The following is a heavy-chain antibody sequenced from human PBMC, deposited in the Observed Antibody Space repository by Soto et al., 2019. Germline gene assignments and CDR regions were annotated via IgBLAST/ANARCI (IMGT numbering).Heavy chain of an antibody. Sequence: PGGSLRLSCVGSAVNIPDCAMHGVRQAPGKGLEWVSGIYWNSARIDYADSVKGRFTISRDNAKNSLYLQMNSLKTEDTAFYYCIREMDAGGLDNWGQGTLVTVSS. J-gene: IGHJ4*02. V-gene: IGHV3-9*01. CDR3: IREMDAGGLDN. CDR2: IYWNSARI. D-gene: IGHD3-16*01. CDR1: AVNIPDCA.